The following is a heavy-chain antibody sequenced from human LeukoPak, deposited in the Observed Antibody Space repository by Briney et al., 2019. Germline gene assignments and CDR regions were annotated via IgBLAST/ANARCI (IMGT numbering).Heavy chain of an antibody. J-gene: IGHJ4*02. V-gene: IGHV3-23*01. CDR1: GFTLGSYA. D-gene: IGHD3-10*01. CDR2: IGGSSGGT. Sequence: LGGSLRLSCAASGFTLGSYAMSWVRQAPGKGLEWVSAIGGSSGGTYYADSVTGRFTISRDNSKNTLSLQMNSLRAEDTAVYYCAKSLGANYFDYWGQGTLVTVSS. CDR3: AKSLGANYFDY.